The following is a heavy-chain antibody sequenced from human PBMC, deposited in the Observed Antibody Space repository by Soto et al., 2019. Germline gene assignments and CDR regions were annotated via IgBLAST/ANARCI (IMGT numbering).Heavy chain of an antibody. CDR3: ARVAFPTYHGMDV. D-gene: IGHD2-21*01. Sequence: ETLSLTCPVSGGSVSSGSYYWSWIRQPPGKGLEWIGYIYYSGSTNYNPSLKSRVTISVDTSKNQFSLKLSSVTAADTAVYYCARVAFPTYHGMDVWGQGTTVTVSS. V-gene: IGHV4-61*01. J-gene: IGHJ6*02. CDR2: IYYSGST. CDR1: GGSVSSGSYY.